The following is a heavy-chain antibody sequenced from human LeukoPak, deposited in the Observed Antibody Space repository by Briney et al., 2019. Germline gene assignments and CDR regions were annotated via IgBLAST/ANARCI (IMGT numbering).Heavy chain of an antibody. CDR2: INSDGSST. Sequence: GGSLRLSCAASGFTFSSYWMHWVRQAPGKGLVWVSRINSDGSSTSYADSVKGRFTISRDNAKNMVYLQMNSLRDEDTAVYYCARHRAITMIGYWGQGTLVTVSS. V-gene: IGHV3-74*01. D-gene: IGHD3-22*01. J-gene: IGHJ4*02. CDR3: ARHRAITMIGY. CDR1: GFTFSSYW.